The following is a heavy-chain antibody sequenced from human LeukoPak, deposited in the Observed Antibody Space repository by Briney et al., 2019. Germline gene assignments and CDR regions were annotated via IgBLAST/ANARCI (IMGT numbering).Heavy chain of an antibody. V-gene: IGHV3-30*14. Sequence: GRSLRLSCVASGFTLSNYAMHWVRQSPVRGLEWLATISHYGDYTYYADSVKGRFTISRDNSKNTLYLQMNSLRAEDTAVYYCARAPPDYDILTGYYWPYGMDVWGQGTTVTVSS. J-gene: IGHJ6*02. D-gene: IGHD3-9*01. CDR1: GFTLSNYA. CDR2: ISHYGDYT. CDR3: ARAPPDYDILTGYYWPYGMDV.